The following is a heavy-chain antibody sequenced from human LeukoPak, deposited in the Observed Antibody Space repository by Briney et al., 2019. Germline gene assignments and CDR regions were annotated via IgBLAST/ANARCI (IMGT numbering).Heavy chain of an antibody. D-gene: IGHD3-10*01. CDR1: GGSISSYY. J-gene: IGHJ6*02. CDR2: IYYSGST. V-gene: IGHV4-59*01. Sequence: SETLSLTCTVSGGSISSYYWSWIRQPPGKGLEWIGYIYYSGSTNYNPSLKSRVTISVDTSKNQFSLKLSSVTAADTAVYYCARVEGLWFGEPTQMGAGMDVWGQGTTVTVSS. CDR3: ARVEGLWFGEPTQMGAGMDV.